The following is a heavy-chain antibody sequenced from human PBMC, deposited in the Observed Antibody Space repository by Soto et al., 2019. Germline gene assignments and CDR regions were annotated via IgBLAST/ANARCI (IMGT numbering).Heavy chain of an antibody. CDR2: IAPGNGNT. J-gene: IGHJ4*02. D-gene: IGHD2-21*01. CDR3: AKGSRMWTPDY. V-gene: IGHV1-3*01. CDR1: GYTFTDYA. Sequence: ASVKVSCKASGYTFTDYAIHWVRQAPGQRLEWMGWIAPGNGNTKYSQNFQGRVTITRDTSATTAYMELSSLRSEDTAVYYCAKGSRMWTPDYWGQRXLVTVYS.